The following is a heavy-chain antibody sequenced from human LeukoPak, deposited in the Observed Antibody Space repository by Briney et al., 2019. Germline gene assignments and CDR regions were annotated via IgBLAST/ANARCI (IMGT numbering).Heavy chain of an antibody. D-gene: IGHD2-15*01. V-gene: IGHV4-61*09. CDR2: IHTSGTT. CDR1: GDSISSGSYY. CDR3: ARGLYWSPWTLVFDY. Sequence: PSETLSLTCTVSGDSISSGSYYWSWSRQPAGKDLECIGHIHTSGTTNSKPSRNGLVTTSVNMSKNQFSLNLSSVTAADTAVYYCARGLYWSPWTLVFDYWGQGTLVTVSS. J-gene: IGHJ4*02.